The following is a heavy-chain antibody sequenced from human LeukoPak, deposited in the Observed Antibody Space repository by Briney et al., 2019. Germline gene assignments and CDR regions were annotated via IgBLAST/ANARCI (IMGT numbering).Heavy chain of an antibody. J-gene: IGHJ6*02. V-gene: IGHV1-69*13. CDR1: GGTFSSYA. CDR2: IIPIFGTA. Sequence: SVRVSCKASGGTFSSYAIGWVRQAPGQGLEWMGGIIPIFGTANYAQKFQGRVTITADESTSTAYMELSSLRSEDTAVYYCARASLSRSKYYYYGMDVWGQGTTVTVSS. CDR3: ARASLSRSKYYYYGMDV. D-gene: IGHD3-10*01.